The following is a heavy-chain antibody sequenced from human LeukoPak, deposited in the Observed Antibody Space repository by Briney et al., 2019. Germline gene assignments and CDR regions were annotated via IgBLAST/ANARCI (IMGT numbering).Heavy chain of an antibody. CDR3: AREQLTTVVTFRLYYFDY. D-gene: IGHD4-23*01. CDR1: GFTFSSYG. V-gene: IGHV3-33*01. Sequence: QPGGSLRLSCAASGFTFSSYGMHWVRQAPGKGLEWVAVIWYDGSNKYYADSVKGRFTISRDNSKNTLYLQMNSLRAEDTAVYYCAREQLTTVVTFRLYYFDYWGQGTLVTVSS. J-gene: IGHJ4*02. CDR2: IWYDGSNK.